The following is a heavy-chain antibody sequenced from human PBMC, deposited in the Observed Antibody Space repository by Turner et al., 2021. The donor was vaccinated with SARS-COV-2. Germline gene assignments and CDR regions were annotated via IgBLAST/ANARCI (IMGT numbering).Heavy chain of an antibody. J-gene: IGHJ4*02. CDR1: GYTLTELS. D-gene: IGHD2-21*02. CDR2: FDPEDAET. CDR3: ATGYAYCGGDCSIYF. Sequence: QVQLVQSGAEVKKPGASVKVSCKVSGYTLTELSMHWVRQAPGKGLEWMGGFDPEDAETVYAQKFQGRVTMTEDTSTDTAYMELSSLRSEDTAVYYCATGYAYCGGDCSIYFWGQRTLVTVSS. V-gene: IGHV1-24*01.